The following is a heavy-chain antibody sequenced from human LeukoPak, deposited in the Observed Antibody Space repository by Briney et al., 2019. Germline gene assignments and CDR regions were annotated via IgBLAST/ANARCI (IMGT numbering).Heavy chain of an antibody. D-gene: IGHD3-3*01. CDR2: ITSSSTI. CDR1: GFTFSSYS. CDR3: ARAHTIFWEFDAFDI. Sequence: GGSLRLSCAASGFTFSSYSMNWVRQAPGKGLEWVSSITSSSTIYYAESVKGRFTISRDNAKNSLYLQMNNLRNEDTAVYFCARAHTIFWEFDAFDIWGRGTMVTVSS. V-gene: IGHV3-69-1*01. J-gene: IGHJ3*02.